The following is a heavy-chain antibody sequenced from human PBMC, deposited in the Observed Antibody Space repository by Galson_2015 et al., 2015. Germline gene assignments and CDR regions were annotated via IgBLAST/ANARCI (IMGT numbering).Heavy chain of an antibody. V-gene: IGHV3-30*02. D-gene: IGHD3-22*01. J-gene: IGHJ4*02. Sequence: SLRLSCAASGFTFSSYGMHWVRQAPGKGLEWVALIWYDGNNEYYADSVKGRFTISRDNSKNTLYLQMNSLRPEDTAVYYCAKLAGDYDNSGYFIDYWGQGTLVTVSS. CDR2: IWYDGNNE. CDR1: GFTFSSYG. CDR3: AKLAGDYDNSGYFIDY.